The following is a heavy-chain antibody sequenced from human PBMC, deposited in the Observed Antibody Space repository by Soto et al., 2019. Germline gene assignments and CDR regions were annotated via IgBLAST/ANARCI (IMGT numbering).Heavy chain of an antibody. Sequence: QVQLVESGGGVVQPGRSLRLSCAASGFTFSSYGMHWVRQAPGKGLEWVAVIWYDGSNKYYADSVKGRFTISRDNSKNTLYLKMNSLRAEDTAVYYCARDTYYYDSSGYSRHAEYFQHWGQGTLVTVSS. V-gene: IGHV3-33*01. CDR1: GFTFSSYG. CDR2: IWYDGSNK. J-gene: IGHJ1*01. CDR3: ARDTYYYDSSGYSRHAEYFQH. D-gene: IGHD3-22*01.